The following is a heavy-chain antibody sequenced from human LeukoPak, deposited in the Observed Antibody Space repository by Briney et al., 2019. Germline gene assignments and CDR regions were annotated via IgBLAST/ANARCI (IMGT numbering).Heavy chain of an antibody. CDR2: IYRGNT. J-gene: IGHJ4*02. D-gene: IGHD6-13*01. CDR3: AAHAAISAAGTAPFDN. V-gene: IGHV4-59*08. CDR1: GGFVNNYY. Sequence: PSETLSLTCTVSGGFVNNYYWSWIRQPPGKGLDWIGYIYRGNTKYNPSLKSRVTISMDTSQNQISLKLISGTAADTAVYYCAAHAAISAAGTAPFDNWGQGMLVTVSS.